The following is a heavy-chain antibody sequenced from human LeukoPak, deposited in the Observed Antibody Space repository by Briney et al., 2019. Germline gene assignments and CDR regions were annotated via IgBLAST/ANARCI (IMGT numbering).Heavy chain of an antibody. J-gene: IGHJ4*02. CDR3: ARDRRYSSSSGFDY. CDR1: RYTFTAYH. CDR2: INPNTGGT. V-gene: IGHV1-2*02. D-gene: IGHD6-6*01. Sequence: ASVKVSCKASRYTFTAYHIHWVRQAPGQGLEWMGWINPNTGGTNYEQKFQGRVSMTTDTSTSTAYMELRSLRSDDTAVYYCARDRRYSSSSGFDYWGQGTLVTVSS.